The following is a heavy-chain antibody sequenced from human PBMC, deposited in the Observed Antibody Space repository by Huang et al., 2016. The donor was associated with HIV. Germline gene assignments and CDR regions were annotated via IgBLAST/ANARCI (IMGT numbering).Heavy chain of an antibody. J-gene: IGHJ6*02. CDR3: ARQWVLWEYLMGMDV. CDR1: GASFTGNY. Sequence: QVHLQQWGAGLLKPSETLTLTCAVSGASFTGNYWTWIRQTPGKGLGWIGEINDSGITIYNPSLESRVTISLDRSKKQCSLRLSSMTAADTAVYYCARQWVLWEYLMGMDVWGQGTTVIVSS. D-gene: IGHD3-3*01. CDR2: INDSGIT. V-gene: IGHV4-34*01.